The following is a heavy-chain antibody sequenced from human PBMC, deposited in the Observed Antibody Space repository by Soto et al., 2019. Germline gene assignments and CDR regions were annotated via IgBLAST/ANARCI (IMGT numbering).Heavy chain of an antibody. D-gene: IGHD6-19*01. V-gene: IGHV1-69*02. J-gene: IGHJ6*02. CDR2: ITPVLGIA. Sequence: QVQLVQSGAEVKKPGSSVKVSCEASGRTFSSYSIIWVRQAPGQGLEWMGRITPVLGIANYAQKFQGRVTMTTDQSPXTAYMDLSSLTFEDTAVYYCARGGAVAGDPNLQRYYYGMDVWGQGTTVTVSS. CDR3: ARGGAVAGDPNLQRYYYGMDV. CDR1: GRTFSSYS.